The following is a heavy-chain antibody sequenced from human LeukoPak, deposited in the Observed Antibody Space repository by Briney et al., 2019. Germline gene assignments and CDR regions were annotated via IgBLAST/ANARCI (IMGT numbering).Heavy chain of an antibody. CDR1: GFTFSSYS. D-gene: IGHD3-3*01. CDR3: ARGPSILRFLEWLLPRIDY. V-gene: IGHV3-21*01. CDR2: ISSSSSYI. Sequence: GGSLRLSCAASGFTFSSYSMNWVRQAPGKGLEWVSSISSSSSYIYYADSVKGRFTISRDNAKNPLYLQMNSLRAEDTAVYYCARGPSILRFLEWLLPRIDYWGQGTLVTVSS. J-gene: IGHJ4*02.